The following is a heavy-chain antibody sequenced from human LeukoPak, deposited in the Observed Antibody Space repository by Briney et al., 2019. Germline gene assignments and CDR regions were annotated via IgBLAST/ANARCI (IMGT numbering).Heavy chain of an antibody. CDR1: GDSVSSSDYS. CDR2: VHYSGST. D-gene: IGHD2-15*01. Sequence: SETLSLTCTVSGDSVSSSDYSWGWIRQSPGKGLEWIGTVHYSGSTYYNPSLKSRVTMSVDTSTKQFSLRLSSVTAADTAVYYCARRHCSGGSCYYFDYWGQGTLVTVSS. V-gene: IGHV4-39*01. J-gene: IGHJ4*02. CDR3: ARRHCSGGSCYYFDY.